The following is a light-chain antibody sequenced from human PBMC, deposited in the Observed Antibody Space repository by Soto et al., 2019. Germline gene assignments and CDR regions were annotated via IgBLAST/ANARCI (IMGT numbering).Light chain of an antibody. CDR1: SSDVGGYNY. J-gene: IGLJ3*02. CDR2: DVS. CDR3: SSYTSSGTWL. V-gene: IGLV2-14*03. Sequence: QSVLTQPASVSGSPGQSISISCTGSSSDVGGYNYVSWCQQHPGKAPKTMIYDVSNRPSGVSNRFSGSKSGNTASLTISGLQAEDEADYYCSSYTSSGTWLFGGGTKVTVL.